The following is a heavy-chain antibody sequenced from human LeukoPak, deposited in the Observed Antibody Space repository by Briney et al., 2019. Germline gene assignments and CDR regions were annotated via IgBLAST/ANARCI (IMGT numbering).Heavy chain of an antibody. CDR3: ARGVLSESTTYYFDY. V-gene: IGHV4-59*01. CDR2: IYYSGST. J-gene: IGHJ4*02. Sequence: SETLSLTCTVSGGSISSYYWSWIRQPPGKGLEWIGYIYYSGSTNYNPSLKSRVTISVDTSKNQFSLKLCSVTAADTAVYYCARGVLSESTTYYFDYWGQGTLVTVSS. CDR1: GGSISSYY. D-gene: IGHD1-14*01.